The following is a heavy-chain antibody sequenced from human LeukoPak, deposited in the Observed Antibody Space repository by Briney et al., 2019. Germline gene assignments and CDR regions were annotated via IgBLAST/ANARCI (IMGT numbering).Heavy chain of an antibody. J-gene: IGHJ5*02. V-gene: IGHV4-39*01. CDR2: IYYSGST. CDR1: GGSISSYY. CDR3: ARHRGYDFRIDP. D-gene: IGHD3-3*01. Sequence: SETLSLTCTVSGGSISSYYWGWIRQPPGKGLEWIGSIYYSGSTYHNPSLKSRVTISVDTSKNQFSLKLSSVTAADTAVYYCARHRGYDFRIDPWGQGTLVTVSS.